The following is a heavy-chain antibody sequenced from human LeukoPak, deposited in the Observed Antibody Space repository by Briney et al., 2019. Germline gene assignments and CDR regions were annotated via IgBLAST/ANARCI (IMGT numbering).Heavy chain of an antibody. CDR3: ARGRSLYYGSGSGTFDY. CDR1: GGSISSGGYS. Sequence: PSETLSLTCAVSGGSISSGGYSWSWIRQPPGKGLEWIGYIYHSGSTYYNPSLKSRVTISVDRSKNQFSLKLSSVTAADTAVYYCARGRSLYYGSGSGTFDYWGQGTLVTVSS. D-gene: IGHD3-10*01. J-gene: IGHJ4*02. V-gene: IGHV4-30-2*01. CDR2: IYHSGST.